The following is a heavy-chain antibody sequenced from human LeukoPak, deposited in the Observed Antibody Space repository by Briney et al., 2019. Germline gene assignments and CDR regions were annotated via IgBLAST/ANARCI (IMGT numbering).Heavy chain of an antibody. Sequence: GGSLRLSCEGSAFIFSGHWMSWVRQAPGKGLEWVTNIKQDGSEKYFVDSVKGRFTISRDNAKNSLYLQMNSLRAEDTAVYYCARAGSTIGYWGQGTLVTVSS. V-gene: IGHV3-7*01. CDR2: IKQDGSEK. D-gene: IGHD2/OR15-2a*01. CDR1: AFIFSGHW. J-gene: IGHJ4*02. CDR3: ARAGSTIGY.